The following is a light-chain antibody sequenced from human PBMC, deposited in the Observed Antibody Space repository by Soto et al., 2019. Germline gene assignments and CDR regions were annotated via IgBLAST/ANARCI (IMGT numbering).Light chain of an antibody. V-gene: IGKV1-5*03. Sequence: DIQMTQSPSTLSASVGDRVTITCRASQMIYTWLAWYQQKPGKAPKLLIYEASSLDVGVPSRFSGSGSGTEFTLTISSLQLEDFATYYCQKYSPFLTFGQGTNVDIK. CDR3: QKYSPFLT. CDR1: QMIYTW. CDR2: EAS. J-gene: IGKJ1*01.